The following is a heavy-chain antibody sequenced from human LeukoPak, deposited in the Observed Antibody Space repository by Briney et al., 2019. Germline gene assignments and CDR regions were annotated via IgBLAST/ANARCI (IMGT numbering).Heavy chain of an antibody. CDR1: GGSISSSSYY. J-gene: IGHJ4*02. D-gene: IGHD3-3*01. CDR2: IYYSGST. V-gene: IGHV4-39*01. Sequence: SETLSLTCTVSGGSISSSSYYWGWIRQPPGKGLEWIGSIYYSGSTYYNPSLKSRVTISVDTSKNQFSLKLSSVTAADTAVYYCARQTYHVLRFLEWLSRIDYWGQGTLVTVSS. CDR3: ARQTYHVLRFLEWLSRIDY.